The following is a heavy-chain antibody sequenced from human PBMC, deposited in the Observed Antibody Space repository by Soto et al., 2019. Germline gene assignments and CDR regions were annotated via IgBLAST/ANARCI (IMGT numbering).Heavy chain of an antibody. D-gene: IGHD3-22*01. V-gene: IGHV6-1*01. J-gene: IGHJ4*02. Sequence: QSFSVTCTISWGDISSNAAASDSIRLSPSRGLEWLGRTYYRAQWFSEYALSVEGRISIRADISKNEISLDLNSVTPHDTAVYYCARNLVVCGWLYCGQVTRATVS. CDR1: WGDISSNAAA. CDR2: TYYRAQWFS. CDR3: ARNLVVCGWLY.